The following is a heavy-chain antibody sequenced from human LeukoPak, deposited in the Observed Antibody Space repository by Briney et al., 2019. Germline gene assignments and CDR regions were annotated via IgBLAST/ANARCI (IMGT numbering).Heavy chain of an antibody. CDR3: AKDRSSPGY. CDR1: GFAFSSHA. J-gene: IGHJ4*02. V-gene: IGHV3-23*01. CDR2: ISSSGDTK. Sequence: PGGSLRLSCAASGFAFSSHAVSWVRQAPGKGLEWVSGISSSGDTKYYADSVKGRFTISRDNSNNILYLQMNSLRAEDTAVYYCAKDRSSPGYWGQGTLVTVSS.